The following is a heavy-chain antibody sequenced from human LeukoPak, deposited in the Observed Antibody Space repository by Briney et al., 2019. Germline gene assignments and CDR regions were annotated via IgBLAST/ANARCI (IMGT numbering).Heavy chain of an antibody. CDR3: ASFITGTTGWFDP. CDR1: GFTVSSNH. V-gene: IGHV3-66*01. J-gene: IGHJ5*02. D-gene: IGHD1-20*01. CDR2: IYSGGSI. Sequence: GGSLRLSCEASGFTVSSNHMTWVRQAPGKGLEWVSIIYSGGSIDYADSVKGRFTISRDYSKNTLYLQMNTLRAEDAAVYYCASFITGTTGWFDPWGQGTLVTVSS.